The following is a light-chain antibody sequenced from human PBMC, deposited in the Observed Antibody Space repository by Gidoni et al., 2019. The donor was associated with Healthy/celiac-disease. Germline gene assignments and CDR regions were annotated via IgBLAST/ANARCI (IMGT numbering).Light chain of an antibody. CDR1: SSNIGAGYD. V-gene: IGLV1-40*01. CDR2: GNS. J-gene: IGLJ3*02. Sequence: QSVLTQPPSVSGAPGQRLTISCTGSSSNIGAGYDVHWYQQLPGTAPKPLIYGNSKRPSGVPDRFSGSKSGTSASLAITGLQAEDEADYYCQSYDSSLSGWVFGGGTKLTVL. CDR3: QSYDSSLSGWV.